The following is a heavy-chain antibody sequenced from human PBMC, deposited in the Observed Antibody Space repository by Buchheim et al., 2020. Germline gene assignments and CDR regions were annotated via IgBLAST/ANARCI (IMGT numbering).Heavy chain of an antibody. CDR1: GFTFSSYA. Sequence: EVQLLESGGGLVQPGGSLRLSCAASGFTFSSYAMSWVRQAPGKGLEWVSAISGSGGSTYYADSVKGRFTISRDNSKNTLYLQMNSLRAEDTTVYYCARDPALVTMAQGVIIDYYYYGMDVWGQGTT. D-gene: IGHD3-10*01. V-gene: IGHV3-23*01. J-gene: IGHJ6*02. CDR3: ARDPALVTMAQGVIIDYYYYGMDV. CDR2: ISGSGGST.